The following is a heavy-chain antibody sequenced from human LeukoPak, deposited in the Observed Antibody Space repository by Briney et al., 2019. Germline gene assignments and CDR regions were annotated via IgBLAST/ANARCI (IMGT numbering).Heavy chain of an antibody. CDR1: GGSFSGYY. CDR2: INHSGST. D-gene: IGHD3-3*02. V-gene: IGHV4-34*01. Sequence: PSETLSLTCAVYGGSFSGYYWSWLRQPPGKGLEWIGEINHSGSTNYNPSLASRVTLSVDTSKDQFSLNLRSVTAADTAVYYCARDHFWSGTDYYYGMDVWGQGTTVTVSS. J-gene: IGHJ6*02. CDR3: ARDHFWSGTDYYYGMDV.